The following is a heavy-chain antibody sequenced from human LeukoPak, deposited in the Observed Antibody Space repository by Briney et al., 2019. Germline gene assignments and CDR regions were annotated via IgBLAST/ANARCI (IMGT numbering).Heavy chain of an antibody. D-gene: IGHD4-17*01. CDR2: IYYSGST. V-gene: IGHV4-39*07. CDR3: ARADGDYNADWYFDL. Sequence: ESSETLSLTCTVPGGSISSSSYYWGWIRQPPGKGLEWIGSIYYSGSTYCNPSLKSRVTISVDTSKNQFSLKLSSVTAADTAVYYCARADGDYNADWYFDLWGRGTLVTVSS. J-gene: IGHJ2*01. CDR1: GGSISSSSYY.